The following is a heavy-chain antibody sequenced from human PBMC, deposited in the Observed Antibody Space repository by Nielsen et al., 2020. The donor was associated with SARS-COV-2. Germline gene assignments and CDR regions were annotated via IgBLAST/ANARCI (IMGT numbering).Heavy chain of an antibody. J-gene: IGHJ4*02. V-gene: IGHV1-8*02. D-gene: IGHD5-24*01. CDR1: GGTFSSYT. CDR2: MNPNSGNT. Sequence: ASVKVSCKASGGTFSSYTISWVRQATGQGLEWMGWMNPNSGNTSYAQKFQGRVTMTRDTSITTAYMEVSRLQFDDTAVYYCAPTRIRDGYNYPFDYWGQGTLVTVSS. CDR3: APTRIRDGYNYPFDY.